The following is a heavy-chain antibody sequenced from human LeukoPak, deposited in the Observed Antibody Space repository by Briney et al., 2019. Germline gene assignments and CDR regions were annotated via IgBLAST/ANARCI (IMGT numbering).Heavy chain of an antibody. Sequence: TPSETLSLTCTVSGGSISSGYYWGWIRQPPGKGLEWIGSIYHSGSTYYNPSLKSRVTISVDTSKNQFPLKLSSVTAADTAVYYCARDLEVTRLSFYYYYYMDVWGKGTTVTISS. D-gene: IGHD4-23*01. CDR1: GGSISSGYY. J-gene: IGHJ6*03. CDR2: IYHSGST. CDR3: ARDLEVTRLSFYYYYYMDV. V-gene: IGHV4-38-2*02.